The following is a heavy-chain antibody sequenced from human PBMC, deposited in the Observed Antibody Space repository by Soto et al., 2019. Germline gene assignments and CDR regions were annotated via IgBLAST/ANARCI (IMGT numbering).Heavy chain of an antibody. CDR2: ISAYNGNT. CDR1: GYTFTSYG. J-gene: IGHJ6*02. V-gene: IGHV1-18*01. D-gene: IGHD1-26*01. CDR3: ARVIVGATTDYYYYYGMDV. Sequence: GASVKVSCKASGYTFTSYGISWVRQAPGQGLEWMGWISAYNGNTNYAQKLQGRVTMTTDTSTSTAYMELRSLRSDDTAVYYCARVIVGATTDYYYYYGMDVWGQGTTVTVSS.